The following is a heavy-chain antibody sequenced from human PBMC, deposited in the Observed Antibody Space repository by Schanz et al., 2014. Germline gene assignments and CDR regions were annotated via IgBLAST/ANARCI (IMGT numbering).Heavy chain of an antibody. D-gene: IGHD2-21*02. CDR2: IVGGGGRT. J-gene: IGHJ6*03. CDR1: GFTFSTYA. Sequence: EVQLVESGGGLAQPGGSLRLSCAASGFTFSTYAMTWVRQAPGKGLEWVSSIVGGGGRTYYADSVKGRFTISRDNSKNTLYLQMNSLRAEDTAVYYCARPSDSSWYMDVWGKGTTVTVSS. CDR3: ARPSDSSWYMDV. V-gene: IGHV3-23*04.